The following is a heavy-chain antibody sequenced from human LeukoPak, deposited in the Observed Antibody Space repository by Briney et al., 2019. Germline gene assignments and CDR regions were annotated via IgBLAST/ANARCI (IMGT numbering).Heavy chain of an antibody. CDR2: IYISGTP. J-gene: IGHJ4*02. D-gene: IGHD4-11*01. CDR1: GDSISTYY. Sequence: PSDTLSLTCSVSGDSISTYYWTWIRQPAGKGLEWIGRIYISGTPNYNPSLRGRVTMSIETPMNKFSLKLTSVTAADTAVYYCAREKMTTITTIDYWGQGTLATVSS. V-gene: IGHV4-4*07. CDR3: AREKMTTITTIDY.